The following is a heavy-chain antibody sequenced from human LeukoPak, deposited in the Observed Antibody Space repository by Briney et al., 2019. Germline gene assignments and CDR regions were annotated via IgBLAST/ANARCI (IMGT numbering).Heavy chain of an antibody. CDR1: GFTFSSYA. V-gene: IGHV3-23*01. CDR3: ARKRLAATNWFDP. Sequence: GGSLRLSCAGSGFTFSSYAMSWVRQAPGKGLEWVSAISGSGGSTYYADSVKGRFTISRDNSKNTLYLQMNSLRAEDTAVYYCARKRLAATNWFDPWGQGTLVTVSS. D-gene: IGHD6-25*01. J-gene: IGHJ5*02. CDR2: ISGSGGST.